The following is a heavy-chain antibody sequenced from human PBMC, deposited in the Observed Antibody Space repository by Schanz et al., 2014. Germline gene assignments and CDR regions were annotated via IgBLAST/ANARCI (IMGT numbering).Heavy chain of an antibody. D-gene: IGHD3-22*01. CDR1: GFTVSSDF. J-gene: IGHJ6*02. CDR3: AKIRYDSSGYYLPYYGMDV. V-gene: IGHV3-53*01. Sequence: EVQLVESGGGLVQPGGSLRISCAASGFTVSSDFMAWVRHAPGKGLEWVAVIYSGGSTFYTDSVKGRFTISRDNSKNTLYLQMNSLRAEDTAVYYCAKIRYDSSGYYLPYYGMDVWGQGTTVIVSS. CDR2: IYSGGST.